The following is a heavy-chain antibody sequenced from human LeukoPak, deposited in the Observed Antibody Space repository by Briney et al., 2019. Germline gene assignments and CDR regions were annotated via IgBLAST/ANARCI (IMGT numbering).Heavy chain of an antibody. D-gene: IGHD6-13*01. J-gene: IGHJ4*02. Sequence: PSETLSLTCTVSGGSISTYYWNWIRQPPGKGLEWIGYIYYSGTTNYNPSLKSRVTISVDTSKNKFPLKLTSVTAADTAVYYCARGYSSTWFKTWDFWGQGTLVTVSS. CDR2: IYYSGTT. CDR1: GGSISTYY. CDR3: ARGYSSTWFKTWDF. V-gene: IGHV4-59*08.